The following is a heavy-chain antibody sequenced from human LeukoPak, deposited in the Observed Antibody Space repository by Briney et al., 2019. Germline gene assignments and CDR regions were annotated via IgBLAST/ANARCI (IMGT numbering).Heavy chain of an antibody. Sequence: ASVKVSCKASGYTFTGYYMHWVRQAPRQGLEWMGWINPNSGGTNYAQKFQGRVTMTRDTSISTAYMELSRLRSDDTAVYYCARDGEYCSSTSCYPKYFQHWGQGTLVTVSS. V-gene: IGHV1-2*02. J-gene: IGHJ1*01. CDR2: INPNSGGT. CDR1: GYTFTGYY. CDR3: ARDGEYCSSTSCYPKYFQH. D-gene: IGHD2-2*01.